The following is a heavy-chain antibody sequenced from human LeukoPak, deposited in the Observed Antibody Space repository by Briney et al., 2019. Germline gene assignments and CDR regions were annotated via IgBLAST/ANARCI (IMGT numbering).Heavy chain of an antibody. J-gene: IGHJ6*03. CDR2: IIPIFGTA. V-gene: IGHV1-69*13. CDR1: GGTFSSYA. CDR3: ARARPARQYSGYPYYYYMDV. Sequence: GASVKVSCKASGGTFSSYAISWVRQAPGQGLEWMGGIIPIFGTANYAQKFQGRVTITADESTSTAYMELSSLRSEDTAVYCCARARPARQYSGYPYYYYMDVWGKGTTVTVSS. D-gene: IGHD5-12*01.